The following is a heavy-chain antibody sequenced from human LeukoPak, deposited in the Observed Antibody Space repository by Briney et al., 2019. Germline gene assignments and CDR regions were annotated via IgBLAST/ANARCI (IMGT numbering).Heavy chain of an antibody. D-gene: IGHD1-7*01. V-gene: IGHV5-51*01. CDR1: GYDFTSYW. Sequence: GESLKISCKGSGYDFTSYWIGWVRQMPGKGLEWMGIIYPGDSDTRYSPSFQGQVTISADKSISTAYLQWSSLKASDTAMYYCARSTGTSSSYYYYMDVWGKGTTVTVSS. J-gene: IGHJ6*03. CDR3: ARSTGTSSSYYYYMDV. CDR2: IYPGDSDT.